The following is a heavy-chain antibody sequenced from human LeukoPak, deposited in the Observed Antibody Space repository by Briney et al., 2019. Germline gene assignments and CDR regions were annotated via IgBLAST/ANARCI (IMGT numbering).Heavy chain of an antibody. CDR3: ATLNIASPFDS. CDR2: IHGDSSTI. CDR1: GFTFSTYS. J-gene: IGHJ4*02. V-gene: IGHV3-48*01. D-gene: IGHD2-15*01. Sequence: GGSLRLSCAASGFTFSTYSMNWVRQAPGKGLEWVSYIHGDSSTIYYADSVKGRFTISRDNAKTSLYLQMNSLRAEDTAVYYCATLNIASPFDSWGQGTLVTVSS.